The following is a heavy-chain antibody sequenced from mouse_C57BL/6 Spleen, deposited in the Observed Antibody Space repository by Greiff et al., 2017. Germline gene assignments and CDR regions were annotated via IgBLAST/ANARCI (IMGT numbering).Heavy chain of an antibody. V-gene: IGHV1-64*01. J-gene: IGHJ4*01. CDR1: GYTFTSYW. Sequence: VQLQQPGAELVKPGASVKLFCKASGYTFTSYWMHWVKQRPGQGLEWIGMIYPNSGSTNYNEKFKSKATLTVDKSSNTAYMQLSSLTSEDSAVYYCAGDYYGRPWGQGTSVTVSS. CDR2: IYPNSGST. D-gene: IGHD1-1*01. CDR3: AGDYYGRP.